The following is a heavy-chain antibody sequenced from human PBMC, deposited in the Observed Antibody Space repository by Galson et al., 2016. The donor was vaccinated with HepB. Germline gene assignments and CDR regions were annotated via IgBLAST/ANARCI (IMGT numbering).Heavy chain of an antibody. V-gene: IGHV5-51*01. Sequence: QSGAEVKKPGESLKISCKGSGFTFTTYWIGWVRQLPGKGLEWMGIIYPGDSETLYSPSFEGQVTISADRSISTLYLQWDSLRASDTAIYYCSGRPRHARDLSVDCWMCWGPGTLVTVSS. J-gene: IGHJ4*02. CDR3: SGRPRHARDLSVDCWMC. CDR2: IYPGDSET. D-gene: IGHD3/OR15-3a*01. CDR1: GFTFTTYW.